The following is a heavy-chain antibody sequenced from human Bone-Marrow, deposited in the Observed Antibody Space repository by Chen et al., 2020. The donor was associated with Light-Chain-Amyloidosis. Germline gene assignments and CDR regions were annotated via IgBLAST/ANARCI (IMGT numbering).Heavy chain of an antibody. J-gene: IGHJ4*02. CDR2: SGSGCGAI. CDR1: GFTVSSFA. D-gene: IGHD3-10*01. V-gene: IGHV3-23*01. CDR3: AKYHRFMARYFDS. Sequence: EVQLLESGGGVVQPGGSLRLSCTASGFTVSSFAMPWVRQTPGKGLEWVGVSGSGCGAIHYADSGKGRLAIARDNSNNTLSLQMNSLRAEDTAIYYWAKYHRFMARYFDSWGQGTLVTVSS.